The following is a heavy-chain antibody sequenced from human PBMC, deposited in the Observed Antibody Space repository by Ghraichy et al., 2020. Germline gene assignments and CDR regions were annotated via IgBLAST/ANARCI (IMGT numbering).Heavy chain of an antibody. CDR1: GFSFSSYA. CDR3: AKAVYGGDSGGYYFDF. D-gene: IGHD4-23*01. V-gene: IGHV3-23*01. CDR2: ISGSGGNT. J-gene: IGHJ4*02. Sequence: GGSLRLSCAASGFSFSSYALDWVRQAPGKGLEWVSVISGSGGNTYYADSVKGRFTISRDNYQNIMYWQMNSLRAEDTAVYYCAKAVYGGDSGGYYFDFWGQGTLVAVSS.